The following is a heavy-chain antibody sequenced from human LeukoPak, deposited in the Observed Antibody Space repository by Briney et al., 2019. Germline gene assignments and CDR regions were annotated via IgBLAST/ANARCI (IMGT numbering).Heavy chain of an antibody. V-gene: IGHV3-43*02. Sequence: GGSLRLSCAASGFTFDDYAMHWVRQAPGKGLEWVSLIRGDGGSTYYADSVKGRSTISRDNSKNSLYLQMNSLRTEDTALHYCAKTYGLSDYYDSSGTDYWGQGTLVTVSS. D-gene: IGHD3-22*01. CDR1: GFTFDDYA. CDR3: AKTYGLSDYYDSSGTDY. CDR2: IRGDGGST. J-gene: IGHJ4*02.